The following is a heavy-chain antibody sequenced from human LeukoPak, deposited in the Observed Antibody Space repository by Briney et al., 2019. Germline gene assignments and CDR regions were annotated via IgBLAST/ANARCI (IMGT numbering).Heavy chain of an antibody. J-gene: IGHJ4*02. V-gene: IGHV3-7*01. CDR3: ARDPRRRYYDSSGLVDY. CDR2: IKQDGSEK. CDR1: GFTFSSYW. D-gene: IGHD3-22*01. Sequence: PGGSLRLSWAASGFTFSSYWMSWVRQAPGRGLEWVANIKQDGSEKYYVDSVKGRFTISRDNAKNSLYLQMNSLRAEDTAVYYCARDPRRRYYDSSGLVDYWGQGTLVTVSS.